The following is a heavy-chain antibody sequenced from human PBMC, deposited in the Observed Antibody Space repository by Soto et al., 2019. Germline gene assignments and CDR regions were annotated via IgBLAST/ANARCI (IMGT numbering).Heavy chain of an antibody. CDR2: SNSVSGDI. V-gene: IGHV3-48*02. Sequence: SRISVRQAPGKGLEWVAYSNSVSGDIYYTDSVKGRVTISRDNVKNSLYLQMNSLRDEDTAVYYWARDSDYAFDYWGQGTPVTVSS. CDR3: ARDSDYAFDY. J-gene: IGHJ4*01. CDR1: S. D-gene: IGHD4-17*01.